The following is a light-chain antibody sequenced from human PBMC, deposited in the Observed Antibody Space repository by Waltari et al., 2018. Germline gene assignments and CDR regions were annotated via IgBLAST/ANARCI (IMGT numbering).Light chain of an antibody. Sequence: DIVMTQSPDSLAVSLGERATINCKSSQSVLYSSNNKNYLAWYQQKPGQPPKLLIYWAPTRESGVPDRFSGSGSGTDFTLTISSLQAEDVALYYCQQYYSAPLTFGGGTKVEIK. V-gene: IGKV4-1*01. J-gene: IGKJ4*01. CDR2: WAP. CDR1: QSVLYSSNNKNY. CDR3: QQYYSAPLT.